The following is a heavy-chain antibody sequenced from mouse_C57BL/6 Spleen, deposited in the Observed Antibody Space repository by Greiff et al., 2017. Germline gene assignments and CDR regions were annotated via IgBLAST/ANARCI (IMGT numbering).Heavy chain of an antibody. V-gene: IGHV10-1*01. CDR2: IRSKSNNYAT. Sequence: EVQGVESGGGLVQPKGSLKLSCAASGFSFNTYAMNWVRQAPGKGLEWVARIRSKSNNYATYYADSVKDRFTISRDDSESMLYLQMNNLKTEDTAMYYCVRSHYYGLDYWGQGTTLTVSS. CDR3: VRSHYYGLDY. CDR1: GFSFNTYA. D-gene: IGHD1-1*01. J-gene: IGHJ2*01.